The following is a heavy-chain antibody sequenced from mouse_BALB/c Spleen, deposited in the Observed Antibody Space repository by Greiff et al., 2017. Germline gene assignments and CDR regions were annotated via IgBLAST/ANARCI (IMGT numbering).Heavy chain of an antibody. CDR1: GYTFTSYY. V-gene: IGHV1S81*02. CDR2: INPSNGGT. D-gene: IGHD2-14*01. Sequence: QVQLQQPGAELVKPGASVKLSCKASGYTFTSYYMYWVKQRPGQGLEWIGGINPSNGGTNFNEKFKSKATLTVDKSSSTAYMQLSSLTSEDSAVYYCTRSYYRYDGAWFAYWGQGTLVTVSA. CDR3: TRSYYRYDGAWFAY. J-gene: IGHJ3*01.